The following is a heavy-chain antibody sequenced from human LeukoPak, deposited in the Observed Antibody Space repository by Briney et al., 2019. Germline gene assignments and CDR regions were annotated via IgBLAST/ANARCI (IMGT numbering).Heavy chain of an antibody. V-gene: IGHV3-20*04. Sequence: GGSLRLSCAASGFTFDDYGMSWVRQAPGKGLEWVSGISWNGGSTAYADSVKGRFTISRDNAKNSLYLQMNSLRAEDTALYYCARADGSGSYPNYFDYWGQGTLVTVSS. CDR3: ARADGSGSYPNYFDY. J-gene: IGHJ4*02. CDR2: ISWNGGST. D-gene: IGHD3-10*01. CDR1: GFTFDDYG.